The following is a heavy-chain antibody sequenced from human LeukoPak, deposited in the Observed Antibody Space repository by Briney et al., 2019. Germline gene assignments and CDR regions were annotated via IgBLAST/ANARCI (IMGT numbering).Heavy chain of an antibody. CDR3: ARDPAPDAFDI. CDR1: GASISSYS. CDR2: IYSSGST. J-gene: IGHJ3*02. V-gene: IGHV4-4*07. Sequence: PSETLSLTCTVSGASISSYSWSWIRQPAGKGLEWIGRIYSSGSTNYNPSLKSRVTMSADTSKNHFSLKLSSVTAADTAVYYCARDPAPDAFDIWGQGTMLTVSS.